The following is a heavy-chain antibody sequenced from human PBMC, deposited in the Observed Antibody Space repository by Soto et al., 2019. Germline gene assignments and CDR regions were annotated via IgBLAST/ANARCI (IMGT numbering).Heavy chain of an antibody. D-gene: IGHD5-12*01. CDR3: TRDGYPFALDV. V-gene: IGHV3-7*03. CDR1: GFTFSTYW. J-gene: IGHJ6*02. Sequence: EVQLVESGGGLVQPGGSLRLSCAASGFTFSTYWMSWVRQAPGKGLEWVANIKTDESEKYYVDSVRARFTTSRDNARNFVNLQLNSLTGEDTAVYYCTRDGYPFALDVWGLGTSVTVSS. CDR2: IKTDESEK.